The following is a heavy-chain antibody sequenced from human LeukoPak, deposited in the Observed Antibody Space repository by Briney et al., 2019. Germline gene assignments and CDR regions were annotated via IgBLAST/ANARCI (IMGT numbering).Heavy chain of an antibody. J-gene: IGHJ4*02. D-gene: IGHD1-26*01. CDR3: ARVLVGTFGYYFDY. Sequence: ASVKVSCKASGYTFTSYAMHWVRQAPGQRLEWMGWINAGNGNTKYSQKFQGRVTITRDTSASTAYMELSSLRSEDTAVYYCARVLVGTFGYYFDYWGQGTLVTVSS. CDR2: INAGNGNT. V-gene: IGHV1-3*01. CDR1: GYTFTSYA.